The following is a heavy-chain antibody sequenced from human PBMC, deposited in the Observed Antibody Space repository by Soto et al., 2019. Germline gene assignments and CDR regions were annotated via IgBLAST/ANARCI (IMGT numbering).Heavy chain of an antibody. J-gene: IGHJ3*01. V-gene: IGHV3-48*01. Sequence: GGSLRLSCAASGFTFGRYSMNWVRQAPGKGLEWVSYIRSSSSALYYADSVEGRFTISRDNAKNSLYLQMNSLRVEDTAVYYCTRDPTYYDFWTSSEFWGHGTMVSVSS. CDR3: TRDPTYYDFWTSSEF. CDR2: IRSSSSAL. CDR1: GFTFGRYS. D-gene: IGHD3-3*01.